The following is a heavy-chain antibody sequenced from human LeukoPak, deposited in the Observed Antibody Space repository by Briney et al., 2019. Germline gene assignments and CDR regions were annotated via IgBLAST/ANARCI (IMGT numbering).Heavy chain of an antibody. CDR2: ISSSSSYI. CDR1: GFTFSSYS. D-gene: IGHD6-13*01. J-gene: IGHJ3*02. CDR3: ARDGSSHDAFEI. V-gene: IGHV3-21*01. Sequence: KSGGSLRLSCAASGFTFSSYSMNWVRQAPGKGREWVSSISSSSSYIYYADSVKGRFTISRDNAKNSLYLQMNSLRAEDTAVYYCARDGSSHDAFEIWGQGTMVTVSS.